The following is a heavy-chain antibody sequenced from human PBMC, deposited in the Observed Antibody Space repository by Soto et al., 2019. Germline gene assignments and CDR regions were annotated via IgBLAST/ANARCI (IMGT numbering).Heavy chain of an antibody. CDR1: GFTFSSYE. CDR3: ARDTAMAYYYYGMDV. V-gene: IGHV3-48*03. CDR2: ISSSGSTI. Sequence: EVQLVESGGGLVQPGGSLRLSCAASGFTFSSYEMNWVRQAPGKGLEWVSYISSSGSTIYYADSVKGRFTISRDNAKNSLYLQMNSLRAEDTAVYYCARDTAMAYYYYGMDVWGQGTTVTVSS. J-gene: IGHJ6*02. D-gene: IGHD5-18*01.